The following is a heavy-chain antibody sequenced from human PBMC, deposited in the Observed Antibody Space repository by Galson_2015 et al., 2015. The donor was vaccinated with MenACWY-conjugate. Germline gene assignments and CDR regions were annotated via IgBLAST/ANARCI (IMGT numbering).Heavy chain of an antibody. CDR3: SRRYDWCSYFRA. Sequence: SLRLSCAVSGFSVTDNGLSWVRQAPGKGPEWIAMVDRVGATIYADSVRGRFTVSRDNFKNTVILQMNSLRAEDTAVYRCSRRYDWCSYFRAWGQGAQVTVSS. CDR1: GFSVTDNG. CDR2: VDRVGAT. J-gene: IGHJ5*02. V-gene: IGHV3-53*01. D-gene: IGHD2-8*01.